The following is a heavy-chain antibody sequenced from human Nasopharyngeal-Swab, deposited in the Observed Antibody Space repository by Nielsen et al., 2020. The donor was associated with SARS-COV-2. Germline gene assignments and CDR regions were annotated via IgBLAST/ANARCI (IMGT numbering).Heavy chain of an antibody. Sequence: SLKISCAASGFTFDDYAMHWVRQAPGKGLEWVSGISWNSGSIGYADSVKGRFTISRDNAKNSLYLQMNSLRAEDTAVYYCASYDFWSGSTYYYYYGMDVWGQGTTVTVSS. J-gene: IGHJ6*02. V-gene: IGHV3-9*01. CDR2: ISWNSGSI. CDR1: GFTFDDYA. D-gene: IGHD3-3*01. CDR3: ASYDFWSGSTYYYYYGMDV.